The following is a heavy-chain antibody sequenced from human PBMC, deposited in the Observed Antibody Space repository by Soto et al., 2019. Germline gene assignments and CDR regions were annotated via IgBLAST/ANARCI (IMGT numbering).Heavy chain of an antibody. V-gene: IGHV3-33*01. CDR1: GFTFSSYG. Sequence: VQLVESGGGVVQPGRSLRLSCAASGFTFSSYGMHWVRQAPGKGLEWVAVIWYDGSNKYYADSVKGRFTISRDNSKNTLYLQMNSLRAEDTAVYYCARDDYEGNDAFDIWGQGTMVTVSS. CDR3: ARDDYEGNDAFDI. D-gene: IGHD4-17*01. J-gene: IGHJ3*02. CDR2: IWYDGSNK.